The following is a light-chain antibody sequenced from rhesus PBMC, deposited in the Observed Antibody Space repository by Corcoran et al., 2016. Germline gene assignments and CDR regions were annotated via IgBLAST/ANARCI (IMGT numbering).Light chain of an antibody. CDR2: DAS. V-gene: IGKV3-24*01. CDR1: QSATSS. Sequence: EIVMTQSPATLSLSPGERATLSCRASQSATSSLAWYQQKPGQAPRLLINDASSRATGIPDRFSGGGSETDFTLTISSLEPEDVAVYYCLQHSNWPLTFGGGTKVELK. J-gene: IGKJ4*01. CDR3: LQHSNWPLT.